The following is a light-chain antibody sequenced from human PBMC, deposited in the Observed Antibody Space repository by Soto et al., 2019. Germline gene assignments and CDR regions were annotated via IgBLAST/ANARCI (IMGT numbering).Light chain of an antibody. CDR3: QQSYSTPRT. J-gene: IGKJ1*01. V-gene: IGKV3-11*01. CDR2: GAS. CDR1: QSVTTY. Sequence: EIVLTQSPATLSLSPGERATLSCRASQSVTTYLAWYQQKVGQAPSLLIYGASQRATGVPARFSGSGSGTDFTLTISSLQPEDFATYYCQQSYSTPRTFGQGTKVDIK.